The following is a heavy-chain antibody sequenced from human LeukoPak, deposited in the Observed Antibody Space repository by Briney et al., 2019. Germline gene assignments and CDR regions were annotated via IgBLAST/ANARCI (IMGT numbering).Heavy chain of an antibody. V-gene: IGHV3-21*01. D-gene: IGHD6-19*01. CDR2: ISSSSAYI. CDR1: GFTFSSYS. J-gene: IGHJ4*02. Sequence: GGSLRLSCAASGFTFSSYSMNWVRQAPGKGLEWVSSISSSSAYIYYADSVKGRFTISRDNAKNSLFLQMDSLRAEDTAVYYCAADGRDDQWLVLDYWGQGTLVTVSS. CDR3: AADGRDDQWLVLDY.